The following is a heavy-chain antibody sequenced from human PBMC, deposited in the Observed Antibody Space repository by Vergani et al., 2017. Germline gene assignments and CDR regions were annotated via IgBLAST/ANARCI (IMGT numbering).Heavy chain of an antibody. D-gene: IGHD6-19*01. J-gene: IGHJ6*02. CDR1: GFTFSSYR. CDR3: ARVRYGTEQWLVWEPSPEWYYYGMDV. Sequence: EVQLVESGGGLVQPGGSLRLSCAASGFTFSSYRMSWVRQAPGKGLEWVANIKQDGSEKYYVDSVKGRFTISRDNAKNSLYLQMNSLRAEDTAVYYCARVRYGTEQWLVWEPSPEWYYYGMDVWGQGTTVTVSS. V-gene: IGHV3-7*03. CDR2: IKQDGSEK.